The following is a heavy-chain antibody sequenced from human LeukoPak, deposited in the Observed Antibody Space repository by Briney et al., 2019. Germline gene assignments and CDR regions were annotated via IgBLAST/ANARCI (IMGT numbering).Heavy chain of an antibody. CDR1: GYTFTSYD. J-gene: IGHJ5*02. Sequence: GASVKVSCKASGYTFTSYDINWVRQATGQGLEWMGWMNPNSGNTGYAQKFQGRVTMTRNTSISTAYMELSSLRSEDTAVYYCARGVEWLRSFDPWGQGTLVTVSS. V-gene: IGHV1-8*01. CDR2: MNPNSGNT. CDR3: ARGVEWLRSFDP. D-gene: IGHD5-12*01.